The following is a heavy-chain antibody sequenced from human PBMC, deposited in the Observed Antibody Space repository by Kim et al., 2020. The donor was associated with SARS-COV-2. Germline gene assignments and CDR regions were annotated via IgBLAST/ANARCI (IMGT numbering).Heavy chain of an antibody. J-gene: IGHJ4*02. Sequence: TNYNPSLKSLVTISVDTSKNQFSLKLSSVTAADTAVYYCARDRPTAKADYWGQGTLVTVSS. CDR2: T. D-gene: IGHD5-18*01. CDR3: ARDRPTAKADY. V-gene: IGHV4-34*01.